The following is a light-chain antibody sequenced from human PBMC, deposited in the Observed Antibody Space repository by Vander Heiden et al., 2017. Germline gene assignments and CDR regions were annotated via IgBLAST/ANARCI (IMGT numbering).Light chain of an antibody. V-gene: IGLV1-40*01. CDR3: QSYDSSLSRV. J-gene: IGLJ2*01. Sequence: QSVLTQPPSVPVAPGQRVTISCPGSSSNIGAGYDVHWYQQLPGTAPKLLIYGNSNRPSGVPDRFSGSKSGTSASLAITGLQAEEEADYYCQSYDSSLSRVFGGGTKLTVL. CDR2: GNS. CDR1: SSNIGAGYD.